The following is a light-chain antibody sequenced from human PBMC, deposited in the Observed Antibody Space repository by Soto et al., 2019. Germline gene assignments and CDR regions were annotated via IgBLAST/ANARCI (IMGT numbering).Light chain of an antibody. CDR2: EVS. Sequence: QSVLTQPASVSGSPGQSVTISCTGTSSDVGGYNYVSWYQHHPGKAPKLMIYEVSNRPSGVSNRFSGSKSGNSGSLTISVLQAEDEADYYCRSYTIISTYVFGSGTKLTVL. J-gene: IGLJ1*01. V-gene: IGLV2-14*01. CDR1: SSDVGGYNY. CDR3: RSYTIISTYV.